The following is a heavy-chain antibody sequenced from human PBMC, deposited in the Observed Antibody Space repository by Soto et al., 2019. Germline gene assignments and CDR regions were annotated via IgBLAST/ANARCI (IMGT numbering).Heavy chain of an antibody. CDR1: GGSVSSGSYY. J-gene: IGHJ4*02. V-gene: IGHV4-31*03. CDR2: IYYSGST. CDR3: ARALKGSTYYDFWSGYAGPYYFDY. Sequence: SETLSLTCTVSGGSVSSGSYYWSWIRQPPGKGLEWIGYIYYSGSTYYNPSLKSRVTISVDTSKNQFSLKLSSVTAADTAVYYCARALKGSTYYDFWSGYAGPYYFDYWGQGTLVTVSS. D-gene: IGHD3-3*01.